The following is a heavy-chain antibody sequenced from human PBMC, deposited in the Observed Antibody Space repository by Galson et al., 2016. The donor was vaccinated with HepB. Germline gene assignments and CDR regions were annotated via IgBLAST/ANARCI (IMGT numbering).Heavy chain of an antibody. CDR3: AVSMGGAFDWYNYLDY. J-gene: IGHJ4*02. CDR1: GFTFSRYW. Sequence: LRLSCAASGFTFSRYWMHWVRQVPGKGLVWVSRINSDGSSRNYADSVKGRFTISRDNAESTLYLQMNSLRVEDTALYYCAVSMGGAFDWYNYLDYWGQETLVAVTS. V-gene: IGHV3-74*01. CDR2: INSDGSSR. D-gene: IGHD3-9*01.